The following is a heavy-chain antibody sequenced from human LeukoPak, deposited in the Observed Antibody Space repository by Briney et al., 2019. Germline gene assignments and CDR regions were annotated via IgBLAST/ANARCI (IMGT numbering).Heavy chain of an antibody. Sequence: GGPLRLSCAASGFTFSSYAMSWVRQAPGKGLEWVSAISGSGGSTYYADSVKGRFTISRDNSKNTLYLQMSSLRAEDTAVYYCAKDDSTGYYYFDCWGQGTLVTVSS. CDR3: AKDDSTGYYYFDC. J-gene: IGHJ4*02. CDR2: ISGSGGST. D-gene: IGHD3-22*01. CDR1: GFTFSSYA. V-gene: IGHV3-23*01.